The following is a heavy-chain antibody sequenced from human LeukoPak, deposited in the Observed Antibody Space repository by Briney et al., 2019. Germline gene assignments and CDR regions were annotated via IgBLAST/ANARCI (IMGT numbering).Heavy chain of an antibody. Sequence: GGSLRLSCAASGFTFSRYWMSWVRQAPGKGLEWVANIKQDGSEKYYVDSVKGRFTISRDNAKTSVYLQMNSLRAEDTAVYYCARGLFFDNWGQGTLVTVSS. V-gene: IGHV3-7*01. CDR3: ARGLFFDN. D-gene: IGHD2-21*02. J-gene: IGHJ4*02. CDR2: IKQDGSEK. CDR1: GFTFSRYW.